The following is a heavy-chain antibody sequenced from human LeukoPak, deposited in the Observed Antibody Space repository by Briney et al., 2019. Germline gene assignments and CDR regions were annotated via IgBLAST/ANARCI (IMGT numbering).Heavy chain of an antibody. D-gene: IGHD7-27*01. J-gene: IGHJ6*03. Sequence: SETLSLTCTVSGYSISSGYYWGWIRQPPGKGLEWIGSIYHSGSTYYNPSPKSRVTISVDTSKNQFSLKLSSVTAADTAVYYCAMGMSYYYYMDVWGKGTTVTVSS. V-gene: IGHV4-38-2*02. CDR2: IYHSGST. CDR1: GYSISSGYY. CDR3: AMGMSYYYYMDV.